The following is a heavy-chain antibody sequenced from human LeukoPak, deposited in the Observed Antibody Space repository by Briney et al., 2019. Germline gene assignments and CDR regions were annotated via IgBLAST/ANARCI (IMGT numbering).Heavy chain of an antibody. V-gene: IGHV3-9*01. CDR3: STALTRSYDALTGYYSGLDS. CDR1: GFTFDEYG. Sequence: PGGSLRLSCEGSGFTFDEYGMHWVRQAPGKGLEWVSGITWNSGSLDYADSVKARFTISRDNAKKSLYLHMNSLTVEDTALYYSSTALTRSYDALTGYYSGLDSWGQGTLVTVSS. CDR2: ITWNSGSL. J-gene: IGHJ4*02. D-gene: IGHD3-9*01.